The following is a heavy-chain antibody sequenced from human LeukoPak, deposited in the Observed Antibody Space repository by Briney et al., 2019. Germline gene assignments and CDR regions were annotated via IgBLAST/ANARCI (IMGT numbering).Heavy chain of an antibody. J-gene: IGHJ4*02. CDR1: GYTFYSYC. D-gene: IGHD3-10*01. V-gene: IGHV1-18*01. CDR3: AGGVLLWFGDDY. CDR2: ISAYNGNT. Sequence: ASVKVSCKASGYTFYSYCISLVRQGPGPGLGWMGWISAYNGNTNYAQKLQGRVTMTTDTSTSTAYMELRSLRSDDTAVYYCAGGVLLWFGDDYWGQGTLVTVSS.